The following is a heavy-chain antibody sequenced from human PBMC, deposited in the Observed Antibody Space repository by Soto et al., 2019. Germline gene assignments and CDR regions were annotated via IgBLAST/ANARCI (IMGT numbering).Heavy chain of an antibody. Sequence: SVKVSCKASGGTFSSYAISWVRQAPGQGLEWMGGIIPIFGTANYAQKYQGRVTITADESTSTAYMELSSLRSEDTSFFYCARDTAMAYYYYGMDVWGQGTTVTVSS. J-gene: IGHJ6*02. CDR1: GGTFSSYA. CDR2: IIPIFGTA. D-gene: IGHD5-18*01. V-gene: IGHV1-69*13. CDR3: ARDTAMAYYYYGMDV.